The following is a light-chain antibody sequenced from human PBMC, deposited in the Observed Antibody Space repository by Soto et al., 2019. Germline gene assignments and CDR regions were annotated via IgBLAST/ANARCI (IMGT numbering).Light chain of an antibody. CDR2: EGS. CDR3: CSYAGSSTFKV. CDR1: SSDVGSYNL. Sequence: QSALTQPASVSGSPGQSITISCTGTSSDVGSYNLVSWYQQLPGKAPKLMIYEGSKRPSGVSNRFSGSKSGNTASLTISGLQAEDEADYYCCSYAGSSTFKVFGGGTKVTVL. J-gene: IGLJ2*01. V-gene: IGLV2-23*03.